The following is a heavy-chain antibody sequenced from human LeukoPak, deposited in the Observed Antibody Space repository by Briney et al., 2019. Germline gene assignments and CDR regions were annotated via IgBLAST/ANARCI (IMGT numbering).Heavy chain of an antibody. V-gene: IGHV1-18*01. CDR1: GYTFTSYG. CDR2: ISAYNGDT. Sequence: ASVKVSCKASGYTFTSYGINWVRQAPGQGLEWMGWISAYNGDTNYAQKLQGRVTMTTDTSTSTAYMELRSLRSDDTAVYYCARATTYYYDSSGPDYWGQGTLVTVSS. D-gene: IGHD3-22*01. CDR3: ARATTYYYDSSGPDY. J-gene: IGHJ4*02.